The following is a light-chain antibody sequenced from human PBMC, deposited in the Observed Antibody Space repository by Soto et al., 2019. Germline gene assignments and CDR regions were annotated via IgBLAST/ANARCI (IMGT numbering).Light chain of an antibody. J-gene: IGLJ3*02. CDR3: CSYAGSSFWV. CDR1: SSDVGGYNY. V-gene: IGLV2-11*01. Sequence: QSVLTQPRSVSGSPGQSVTISCTGTSSDVGGYNYVSWYQQHPGKAPKLMIYGVSKRPSGVPDRFSGSKSGNTASLTISGLQAEDEADYYCCSYAGSSFWVFGGGTKVTVL. CDR2: GVS.